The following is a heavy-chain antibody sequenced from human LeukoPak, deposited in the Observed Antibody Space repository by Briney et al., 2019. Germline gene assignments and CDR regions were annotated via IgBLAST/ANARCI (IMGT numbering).Heavy chain of an antibody. V-gene: IGHV3-23*01. CDR3: ATERLVATFDY. J-gene: IGHJ4*02. D-gene: IGHD5-12*01. CDR1: RFTFSNYA. CDR2: ISGSGGST. Sequence: GGSLRLSCAASRFTFSNYAMSWVRQAPGKGLEWVSAISGSGGSTYYADSVKGRFTISRDNSKNTLYLQMNSLRAEDTAVYYCATERLVATFDYWGQGTLVTVSS.